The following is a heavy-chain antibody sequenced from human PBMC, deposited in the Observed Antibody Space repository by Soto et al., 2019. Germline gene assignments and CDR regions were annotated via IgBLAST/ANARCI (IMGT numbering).Heavy chain of an antibody. Sequence: QVHLVQSGAEVKKPGASVKVSCKGSGYTFTSYGITWVRQAPGQGLEWMGWISAHNGNTDYAQKLQGRVTVTRDTSTSTSYMELRSLRSDDTAVYYCARGRYGDYWGQGALVTVSS. CDR1: GYTFTSYG. CDR2: ISAHNGNT. V-gene: IGHV1-18*01. J-gene: IGHJ4*02. D-gene: IGHD1-1*01. CDR3: ARGRYGDY.